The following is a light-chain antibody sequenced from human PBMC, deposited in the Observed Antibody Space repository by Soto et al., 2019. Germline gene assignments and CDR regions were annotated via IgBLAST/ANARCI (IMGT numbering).Light chain of an antibody. Sequence: QSALTQPASVSGSPGQSITISCTGTSSDVGGYNYVSWYQQNPGKAPKLIIYDVSNRPSGVSNRFSGSKSGNTASLTISGLQAEDEADYYCSSFIRYSSLGVFGTGTKVTVL. CDR1: SSDVGGYNY. J-gene: IGLJ1*01. V-gene: IGLV2-14*01. CDR3: SSFIRYSSLGV. CDR2: DVS.